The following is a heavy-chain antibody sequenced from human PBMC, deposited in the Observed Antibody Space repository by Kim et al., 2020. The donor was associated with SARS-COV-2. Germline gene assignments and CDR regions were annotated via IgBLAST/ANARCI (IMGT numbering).Heavy chain of an antibody. CDR3: ARRLREPGSAVADKVDY. V-gene: IGHV4-39*01. Sequence: SETLSLTCTVSGGSISSSSYYWGWIRQPPGKGLEWIGSIYYSGSTYYNPSLKSRVTISVDTSKNQFSLKLSSVTAADTAVYYCARRLREPGSAVADKVDYWGQGTLVTVSS. D-gene: IGHD6-19*01. CDR2: IYYSGST. J-gene: IGHJ4*02. CDR1: GGSISSSSYY.